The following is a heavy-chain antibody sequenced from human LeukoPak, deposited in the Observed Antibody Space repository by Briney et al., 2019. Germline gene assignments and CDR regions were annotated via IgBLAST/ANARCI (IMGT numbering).Heavy chain of an antibody. CDR2: IYSGGST. CDR3: ARPNYYYYGMDV. Sequence: GGSLRLSCAASGFTVSSNYMSWVREAPGKGREWVSVIYSGGSTYYADSVKGRFTISRDNYKNTLYLQMNSLRAEDTAVYYCARPNYYYYGMDVWGQGTTVTVSS. CDR1: GFTVSSNY. V-gene: IGHV3-66*04. J-gene: IGHJ6*02.